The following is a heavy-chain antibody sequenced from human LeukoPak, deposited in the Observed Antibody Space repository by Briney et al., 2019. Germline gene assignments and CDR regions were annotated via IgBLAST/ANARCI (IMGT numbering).Heavy chain of an antibody. CDR1: GFTFSNYW. CDR2: INQDGSEK. Sequence: GGSLRLSCPAYGFTFSNYWINWVRQAPWKGLEWVANINQDGSEKYYVDSVKGRFTISRDNAKDSLYLQMSSLRAEDTAVYYCARTYRNGDKFCIVYWGQGTLVTVSS. CDR3: ARTYRNGDKFCIVY. J-gene: IGHJ4*02. V-gene: IGHV3-7*01. D-gene: IGHD5-24*01.